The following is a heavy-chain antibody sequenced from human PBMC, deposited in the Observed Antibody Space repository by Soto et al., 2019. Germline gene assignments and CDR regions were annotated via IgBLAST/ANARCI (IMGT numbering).Heavy chain of an antibody. D-gene: IGHD2-2*01. J-gene: IGHJ6*02. V-gene: IGHV3-30-3*01. CDR2: ISYDGSDK. CDR3: ARVDCSTTTCYYYGFDV. CDR1: GFDFSGYT. Sequence: QVHLEESGGGVVQPGGSLRLSCAGSGFDFSGYTIHWVRQAPGKGLEWVAVISYDGSDKYYADSVKGRFTISRDNAKKTLYLQMNSPRIEDTAVYYCARVDCSTTTCYYYGFDVWGQGTTVTVSS.